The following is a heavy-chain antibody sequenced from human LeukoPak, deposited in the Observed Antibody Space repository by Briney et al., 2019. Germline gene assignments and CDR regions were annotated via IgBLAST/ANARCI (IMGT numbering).Heavy chain of an antibody. CDR1: GFTFSSYG. J-gene: IGHJ4*02. D-gene: IGHD3-16*02. CDR3: ARGPDYVWGSYRYTRGFDY. CDR2: IWYDGSNK. V-gene: IGHV3-33*01. Sequence: PGGSLTLSCAASGFTFSSYGMHWARQAPGKGLEWVAVIWYDGSNKYYADSVKGRFTISRDNSKNTLYLQMNSLRAEDTAVYYCARGPDYVWGSYRYTRGFDYWGQGTLVTVSS.